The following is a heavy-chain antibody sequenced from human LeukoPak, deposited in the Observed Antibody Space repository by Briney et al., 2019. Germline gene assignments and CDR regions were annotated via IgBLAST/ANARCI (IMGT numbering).Heavy chain of an antibody. CDR2: INSDGSWT. V-gene: IGHV3-74*01. D-gene: IGHD2-2*01. J-gene: IGHJ4*02. CDR1: GNYW. CDR3: VSFYETY. Sequence: GGSLRLSCAASGNYWMHWVRQAPGKGLVWVSHINSDGSWTSHADSVKGRFTISKDNAKNTVYLQMNNLRVEDTAVYYCVSFYETYWGRGTLVTVSS.